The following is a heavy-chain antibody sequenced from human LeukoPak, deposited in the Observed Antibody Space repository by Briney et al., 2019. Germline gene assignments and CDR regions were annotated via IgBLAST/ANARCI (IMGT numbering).Heavy chain of an antibody. CDR3: AKDGIRGYSYGYYYGMDV. V-gene: IGHV3-23*01. J-gene: IGHJ6*02. CDR2: ISGSGGST. Sequence: GGSLRLSCAASGFTFSSYAMSWVRQAPGKGLEWVSAISGSGGSTYYADSVKGRFTISRDNSKNTLYLQMNSLRAEDTAVYYCAKDGIRGYSYGYYYGMDVWGQGTTVTVSS. CDR1: GFTFSSYA. D-gene: IGHD5-18*01.